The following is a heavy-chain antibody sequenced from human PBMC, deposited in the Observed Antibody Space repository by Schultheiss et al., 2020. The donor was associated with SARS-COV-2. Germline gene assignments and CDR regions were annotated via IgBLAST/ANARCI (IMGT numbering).Heavy chain of an antibody. CDR2: INRTGST. D-gene: IGHD6-6*01. CDR3: ARERSSSSVDY. V-gene: IGHV4-38-2*02. Sequence: SETLSLTCAVSGYSISSGYYWGWIRQSPGEGLECIGEINRTGSTNYNPSLKSRVTISVDTSKNQFSLKLSSVTAADTAVYYCARERSSSSVDYCGQGTLVTVSS. J-gene: IGHJ4*02. CDR1: GYSISSGYY.